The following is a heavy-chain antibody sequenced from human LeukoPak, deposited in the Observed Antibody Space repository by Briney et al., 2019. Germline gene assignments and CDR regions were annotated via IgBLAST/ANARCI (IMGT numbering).Heavy chain of an antibody. D-gene: IGHD2-2*01. Sequence: SETLSLTCTVSGASISSGGYYWTWIRQYPGKGLEWIGYVHYSGSTYYNPSLKSRVTISMDTSKNQFSLKLNSVTAADTAVYYCARDRYQPPEYWGQGTLATVSS. CDR1: GASISSGGYY. V-gene: IGHV4-31*02. CDR3: ARDRYQPPEY. CDR2: VHYSGST. J-gene: IGHJ4*02.